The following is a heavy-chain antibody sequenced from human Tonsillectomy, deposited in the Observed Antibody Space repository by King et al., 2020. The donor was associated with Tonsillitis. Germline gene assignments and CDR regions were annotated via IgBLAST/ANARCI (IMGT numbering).Heavy chain of an antibody. V-gene: IGHV3-30*18. J-gene: IGHJ4*02. Sequence: VQLVESGGGVVQPGRSLRLSCAASGFTFSTFDMHWVSQAPGKGLEWVAVISYDGSNKYYVDSVKGRFTISRDNSKNTLYLQMNSLRAEDTAVYFCAKDLIDYYDSSGYLDYWGQGTLVTVSS. D-gene: IGHD3-22*01. CDR1: GFTFSTFD. CDR2: ISYDGSNK. CDR3: AKDLIDYYDSSGYLDY.